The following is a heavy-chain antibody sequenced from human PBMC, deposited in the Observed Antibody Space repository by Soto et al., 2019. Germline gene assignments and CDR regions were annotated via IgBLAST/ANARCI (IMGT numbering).Heavy chain of an antibody. J-gene: IGHJ1*01. CDR2: ISAYNGNT. Sequence: VASVKVSCKASGYTFTSYGISWVRQAPGQGLEWMGWISAYNGNTNYAQKLQGRVTMTTDTSTSTAYMELRSLRSDDTAVYYCARDPLEYGDYWYFQHWGQGTLVTVSS. D-gene: IGHD4-17*01. V-gene: IGHV1-18*01. CDR1: GYTFTSYG. CDR3: ARDPLEYGDYWYFQH.